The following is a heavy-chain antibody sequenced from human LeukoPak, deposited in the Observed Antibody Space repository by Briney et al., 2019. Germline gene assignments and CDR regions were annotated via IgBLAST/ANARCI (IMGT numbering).Heavy chain of an antibody. Sequence: SVKVSCKASGYTFTSYGISWVRQAPGQGLEWMGGIIPIFGTANYAQKFQGRVTITADESTSTAYMELSSLRSEDTAVYYCASPYSGSDLTYYYYGMDVWGQGTTVTVSS. D-gene: IGHD1-26*01. CDR1: GYTFTSYG. CDR3: ASPYSGSDLTYYYYGMDV. V-gene: IGHV1-69*13. CDR2: IIPIFGTA. J-gene: IGHJ6*02.